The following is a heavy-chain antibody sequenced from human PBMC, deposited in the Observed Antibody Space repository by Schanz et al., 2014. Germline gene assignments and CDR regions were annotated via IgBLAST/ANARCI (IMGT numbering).Heavy chain of an antibody. CDR3: ARDTAQSCIGPSCFEYFQH. V-gene: IGHV3-74*01. D-gene: IGHD2-2*01. CDR2: INSDGTTT. CDR1: GFTFSTYW. Sequence: DVQLVDSGGGLVQPGGSLRLSCAASGFTFSTYWMHWVRQAPGKGLVWVSHINSDGTTTTYADSVKGRFTISRDNAKNSLYLQMNSLRAEDTALYYCARDTAQSCIGPSCFEYFQHWGQGALVTVSS. J-gene: IGHJ1*01.